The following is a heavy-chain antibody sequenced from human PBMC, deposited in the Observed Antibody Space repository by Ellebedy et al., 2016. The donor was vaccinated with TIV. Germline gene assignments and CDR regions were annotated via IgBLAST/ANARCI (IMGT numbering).Heavy chain of an antibody. V-gene: IGHV3-30*04. Sequence: GESLKISCAASGFTFSDYPMHWVRQAPGKGLEWVAVISYDGRDKYYADSLKGRFTISRDNSKNTLYLQMNSLRAEDTAVYYCARDYSQDLGPDYWGQGTLVTVSS. CDR1: GFTFSDYP. J-gene: IGHJ4*02. D-gene: IGHD2-21*01. CDR2: ISYDGRDK. CDR3: ARDYSQDLGPDY.